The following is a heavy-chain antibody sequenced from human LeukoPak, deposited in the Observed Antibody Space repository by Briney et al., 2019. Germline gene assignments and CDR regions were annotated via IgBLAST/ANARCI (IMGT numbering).Heavy chain of an antibody. CDR3: ASLIAVAWPFDY. CDR2: IKQDGSEK. V-gene: IGHV3-7*01. Sequence: GGSLRLSCAASGFTFSSYWMSWVRQAPGKGLECVANIKQDGSEKYYVDSVKGRFTISRDNAKNSLYLQMNSLRAEDTAVYYCASLIAVAWPFDYWGQGTLVTVSS. CDR1: GFTFSSYW. D-gene: IGHD6-19*01. J-gene: IGHJ4*02.